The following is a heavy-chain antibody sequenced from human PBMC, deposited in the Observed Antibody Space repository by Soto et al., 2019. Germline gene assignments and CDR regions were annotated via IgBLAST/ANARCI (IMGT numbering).Heavy chain of an antibody. CDR2: ISTMNTYS. Sequence: EVRLVESGGGLVEPGGSLRLSCVGSGFLFSEESMNWVRQVPWKGLEWGSSISTMNTYSYYADSERGRFTISRDNGQNSLFLQMNSLRDEDTAVSYCASGGFTMTPGVNPADFDYWGQGVLVTVSS. CDR3: ASGGFTMTPGVNPADFDY. CDR1: GFLFSEES. V-gene: IGHV3-21*01. J-gene: IGHJ4*02. D-gene: IGHD3-10*01.